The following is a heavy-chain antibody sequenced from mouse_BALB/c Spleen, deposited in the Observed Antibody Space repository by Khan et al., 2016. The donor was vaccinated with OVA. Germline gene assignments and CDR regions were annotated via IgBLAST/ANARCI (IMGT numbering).Heavy chain of an antibody. CDR2: INPTNIYT. CDR1: GYTFTSYT. V-gene: IGHV1-4*01. Sequence: QVRLQQSGAELARPGASVKMSCKASGYTFTSYTIHWVKQRPGQGLEWIGYINPTNIYTNYNQKFRDKATLTADTSSRTAYMQLSSLTSEDSAVYYCSRVGAYHGNYGAWFAYWGQGTLVTVSA. D-gene: IGHD2-10*01. J-gene: IGHJ3*01. CDR3: SRVGAYHGNYGAWFAY.